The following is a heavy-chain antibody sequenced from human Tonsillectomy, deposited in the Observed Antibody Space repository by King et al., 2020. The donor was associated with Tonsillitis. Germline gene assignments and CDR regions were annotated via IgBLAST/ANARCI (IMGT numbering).Heavy chain of an antibody. CDR1: GFTFDDYA. J-gene: IGHJ6*04. V-gene: IGHV3-9*01. Sequence: VQLVESGGGLVQPGRSLRLSCAASGFTFDDYAMHWVRQAPGKGLGWVSGISWNSGSIGYADSVKGRFTISRDNAKNSLYLQMNNLRTEDTALYYCAKDRDYALDVWGKGTTVTVSS. CDR3: AKDRDYALDV. CDR2: ISWNSGSI.